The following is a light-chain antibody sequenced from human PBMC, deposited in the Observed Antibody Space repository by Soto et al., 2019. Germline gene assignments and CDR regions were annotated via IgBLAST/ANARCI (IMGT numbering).Light chain of an antibody. Sequence: QSALTQPPSVSGSPGQSVTISCTGTSSDVGSYNRVSWYQQPPGTAPKLMIYEVSNRPSGVPDRFSGSKSGNTASLTISGVQAWDGGDYFFRLYYSSSPWVFGGGTQLTVL. J-gene: IGLJ3*02. CDR1: SSDVGSYNR. CDR2: EVS. V-gene: IGLV2-18*01. CDR3: RLYYSSSPWV.